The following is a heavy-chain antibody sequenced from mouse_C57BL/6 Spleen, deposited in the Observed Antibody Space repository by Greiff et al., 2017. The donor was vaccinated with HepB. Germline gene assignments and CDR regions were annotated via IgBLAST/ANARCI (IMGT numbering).Heavy chain of an antibody. D-gene: IGHD1-1*01. V-gene: IGHV1-39*01. J-gene: IGHJ4*01. CDR1: GYSFTDYN. CDR3: ARGDYGSSYLYAMDY. CDR2: INPNYGTT. Sequence: VQLKESGPELVKPGASVKISCKASGYSFTDYNMNWVKQSNGKSLEWIGVINPNYGTTSYNQKFKGKATLTVDQSSSTAYMQLNSLTSEDSAVYYCARGDYGSSYLYAMDYWGQGTSVTVSS.